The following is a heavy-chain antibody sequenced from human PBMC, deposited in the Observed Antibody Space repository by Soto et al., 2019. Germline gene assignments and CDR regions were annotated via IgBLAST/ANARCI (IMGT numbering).Heavy chain of an antibody. Sequence: GGSLRLSCAASGFTFDDYGMSWVRQAPGKGLEWVSGINWNGGSTGYADSVKGRFTISRDNAKNSLYLQMNSLRAEDTALYHCARAAPARSYYYYMDVCGKGTTVTVAS. J-gene: IGHJ6*03. D-gene: IGHD6-25*01. CDR3: ARAAPARSYYYYMDV. CDR2: INWNGGST. CDR1: GFTFDDYG. V-gene: IGHV3-20*01.